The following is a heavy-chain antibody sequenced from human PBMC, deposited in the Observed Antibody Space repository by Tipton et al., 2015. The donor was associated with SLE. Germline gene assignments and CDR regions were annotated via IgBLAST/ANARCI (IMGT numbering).Heavy chain of an antibody. D-gene: IGHD1-1*01. J-gene: IGHJ5*02. Sequence: TLSLTCTVSGGSISSYFWSWIRQPPGKGLEWIGHIYYSGSTYYNPSLKSRITMSVDTSKNQFSLKLSSVTAADTAVYYCARGASPPATAGTVWFDPWGQGVLVTVSS. CDR1: GGSISSYF. V-gene: IGHV4-59*12. CDR3: ARGASPPATAGTVWFDP. CDR2: IYYSGST.